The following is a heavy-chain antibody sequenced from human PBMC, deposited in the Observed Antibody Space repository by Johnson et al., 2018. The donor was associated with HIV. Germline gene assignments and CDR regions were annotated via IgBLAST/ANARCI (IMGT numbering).Heavy chain of an antibody. Sequence: VQLVESGGGLVKPGGSLRLPCAASGFTVSSNYMSWVRQAPGKGLEWVSVIYSGGSTYKADSVKGRFTISRDNAKNSLFLQMNSLRAEDTAVYYCARVGANFDDFDIWGQGTMVTVSS. CDR1: GFTVSSNY. V-gene: IGHV3-66*01. J-gene: IGHJ3*02. D-gene: IGHD4/OR15-4a*01. CDR2: IYSGGST. CDR3: ARVGANFDDFDI.